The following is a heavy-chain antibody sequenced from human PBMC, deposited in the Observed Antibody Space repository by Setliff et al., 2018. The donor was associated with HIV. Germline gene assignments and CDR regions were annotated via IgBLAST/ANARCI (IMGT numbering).Heavy chain of an antibody. V-gene: IGHV1-2*02. CDR2: SNAGNGNT. Sequence: ASVKVSCKTSGYAFTYYYIHWVRQAPGQRLEFMGWSNAGNGNTKYSQEFQGRVTMTRDTSISTAYMELSRVKSDDTAVYYCARGSGYTRSWVPGGSWGQGTMVTVSS. D-gene: IGHD6-13*01. CDR3: ARGSGYTRSWVPGGS. CDR1: GYAFTYYY. J-gene: IGHJ3*01.